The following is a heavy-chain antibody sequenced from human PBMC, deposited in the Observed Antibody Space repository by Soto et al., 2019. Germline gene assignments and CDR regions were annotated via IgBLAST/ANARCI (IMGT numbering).Heavy chain of an antibody. CDR2: ISFDGRTE. J-gene: IGHJ6*02. V-gene: IGHV3-30*04. D-gene: IGHD2-21*02. Sequence: PGGSLRLSCEASGLSFSAYAMTWVRQAPGRGLEWLSVISFDGRTESYADSVKGRFTISRDNSKNTLYLEMNSLRPEDTGVYYCARDDFYNYFHYYGMGVWGQGTTVTVSS. CDR3: ARDDFYNYFHYYGMGV. CDR1: GLSFSAYA.